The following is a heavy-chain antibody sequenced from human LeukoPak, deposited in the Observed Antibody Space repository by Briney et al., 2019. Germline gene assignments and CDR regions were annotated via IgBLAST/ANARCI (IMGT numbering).Heavy chain of an antibody. CDR3: AKDRWVGSSWYGVFDY. D-gene: IGHD6-13*01. CDR2: IWYDGSNK. V-gene: IGHV3-33*06. Sequence: GGSLRLSCVASGFTFSSYGMHWVRQAPGKGLEWVAVIWYDGSNKYYADSVKGRFTISRDNSKNTLYLQMNSLRAEDTAVYYCAKDRWVGSSWYGVFDYWGQGTLVTVSS. CDR1: GFTFSSYG. J-gene: IGHJ4*02.